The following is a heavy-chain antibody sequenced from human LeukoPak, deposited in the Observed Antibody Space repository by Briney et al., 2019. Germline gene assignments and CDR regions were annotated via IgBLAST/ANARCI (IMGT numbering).Heavy chain of an antibody. CDR2: IWYDGSNK. J-gene: IGHJ4*02. CDR3: ARDEEDGYNPLLDY. CDR1: GFTFSSYG. Sequence: GGSLRLSCAASGFTFSSYGMHGVRQAPGKGLEWVAVIWYDGSNKYYADSVKGRFTISRDNSKNTLYLQMNSLRAEDTAVYYCARDEEDGYNPLLDYWGQGTLVTVSS. D-gene: IGHD5-24*01. V-gene: IGHV3-33*01.